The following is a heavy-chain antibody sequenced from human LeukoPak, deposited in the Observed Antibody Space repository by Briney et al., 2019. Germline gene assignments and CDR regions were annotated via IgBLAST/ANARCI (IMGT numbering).Heavy chain of an antibody. CDR2: ISNSSSYI. D-gene: IGHD4-17*01. V-gene: IGHV3-21*01. Sequence: GGSLKLSCAASGFTFSSYSMNWVRQAPGKGLEWGSSISNSSSYIYYADSVKGRFTISRDNAKNSLYLQMNSLRAEDTAVYYCARDLYGDYPWDYWGQGTLVTVSS. CDR3: ARDLYGDYPWDY. J-gene: IGHJ4*02. CDR1: GFTFSSYS.